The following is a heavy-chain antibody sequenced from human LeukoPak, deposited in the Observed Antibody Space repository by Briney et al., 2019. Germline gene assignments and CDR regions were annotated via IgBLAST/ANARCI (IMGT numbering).Heavy chain of an antibody. Sequence: GGSLRLSCAASGFTVSSNYMSWVRQAPGKGLEWVSVIHSGGSTYYADSVKGRFTISRDNSKNALYLQMNSLRAEDTAVYYCSSMVRGVTYYFDYWGQGPLFTVSS. D-gene: IGHD3-10*01. J-gene: IGHJ4*02. V-gene: IGHV3-53*01. CDR2: IHSGGST. CDR1: GFTVSSNY. CDR3: SSMVRGVTYYFDY.